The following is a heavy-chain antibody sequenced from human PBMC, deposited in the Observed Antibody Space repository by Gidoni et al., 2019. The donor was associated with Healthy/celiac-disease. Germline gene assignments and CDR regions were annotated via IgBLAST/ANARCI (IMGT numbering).Heavy chain of an antibody. V-gene: IGHV3-30*18. J-gene: IGHJ5*02. D-gene: IGHD3-22*01. CDR2: ISYDGSNK. Sequence: QVQLVESGGGVVQPGRSLRLSCAASGFTFSSYGMHWVRQAPGKGLEWVAVISYDGSNKYYADSVKGRFTISRDNSKNTLYLQMNSLRAEDTAVYYCAKDRANYYDSKGSWWFDPWGQGTLVTVSS. CDR1: GFTFSSYG. CDR3: AKDRANYYDSKGSWWFDP.